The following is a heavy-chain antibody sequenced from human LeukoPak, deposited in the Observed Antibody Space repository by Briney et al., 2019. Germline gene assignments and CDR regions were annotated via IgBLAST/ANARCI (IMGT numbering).Heavy chain of an antibody. Sequence: ASVKVSCKASGYTFTSYGISWVRQAPGQGLEWMGWISAYNGNTNYAQKLQGRVTMTTDTSTSTAYMELRSLRSDDTAVYYCARASSYYYGSGIFDYWGQGTLVTVSS. CDR3: ARASSYYYGSGIFDY. J-gene: IGHJ4*02. CDR2: ISAYNGNT. D-gene: IGHD3-10*01. V-gene: IGHV1-18*01. CDR1: GYTFTSYG.